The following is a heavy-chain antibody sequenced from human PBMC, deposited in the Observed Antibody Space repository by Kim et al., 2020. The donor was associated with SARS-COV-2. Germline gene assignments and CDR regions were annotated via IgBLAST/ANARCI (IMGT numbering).Heavy chain of an antibody. J-gene: IGHJ6*02. CDR2: INPSGGST. CDR1: GYTFTSYY. Sequence: ASVKVSCKASGYTFTSYYMHWVRQAPGQGLEWMGIINPSGGSTSYAQKFQGRVTMTRDTSTSTVYMELSSLRSEDTAVYYCASIGNYLGSMYYYYYGMDVWGQGTTVTVSS. CDR3: ASIGNYLGSMYYYYYGMDV. V-gene: IGHV1-46*01. D-gene: IGHD4-4*01.